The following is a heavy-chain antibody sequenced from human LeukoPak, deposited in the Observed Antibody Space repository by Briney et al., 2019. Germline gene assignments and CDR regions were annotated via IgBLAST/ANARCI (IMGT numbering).Heavy chain of an antibody. D-gene: IGHD1-14*01. V-gene: IGHV3-21*01. J-gene: IGHJ4*02. CDR3: AREFNTIGNFDY. CDR2: IYVTGNYI. CDR1: GFTFSRFS. Sequence: PGGSLRLSCATSGFTFSRFSFRWVRQAPGKGLEWVASIYVTGNYIYYADSVKGRVTLSRDNAKNSVFLQMNSLRVEDTAVYYCAREFNTIGNFDYWGQGALVTVSS.